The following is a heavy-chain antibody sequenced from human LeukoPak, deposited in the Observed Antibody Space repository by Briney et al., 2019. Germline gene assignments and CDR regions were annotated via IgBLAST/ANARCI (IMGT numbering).Heavy chain of an antibody. Sequence: GGSLRLSCAASGFTFSSYEMNWVRQAPGKGLEWVAVISYDGSNKYYADSVKGRFTISRDNSKNTLYLEMNSLRTEDTAVYYCARGGGRSIAAAGMPSSSFDYWGQGTLVTVSS. CDR2: ISYDGSNK. CDR3: ARGGGRSIAAAGMPSSSFDY. J-gene: IGHJ4*02. D-gene: IGHD6-13*01. CDR1: GFTFSSYE. V-gene: IGHV3-30*03.